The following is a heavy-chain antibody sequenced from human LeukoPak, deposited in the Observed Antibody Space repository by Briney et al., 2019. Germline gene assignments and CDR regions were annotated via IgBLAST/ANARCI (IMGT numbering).Heavy chain of an antibody. Sequence: SETLSLTCAVYGGSFSGYYWSWIRQPPGKGLEWIGEINHSGSTNYNPSLKSRVTISVDTSKNQFSLKLSSVTAADTAVYYCARGGTYYYGSGSYFRYGRAFDYWGQGTLVTVSS. CDR2: INHSGST. D-gene: IGHD3-10*01. CDR3: ARGGTYYYGSGSYFRYGRAFDY. J-gene: IGHJ4*02. V-gene: IGHV4-34*01. CDR1: GGSFSGYY.